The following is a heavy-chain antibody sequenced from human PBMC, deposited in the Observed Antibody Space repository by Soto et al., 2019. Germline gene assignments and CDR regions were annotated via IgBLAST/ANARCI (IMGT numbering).Heavy chain of an antibody. Sequence: QVQLQESGPGLVKPSGTLSLTCAVSGGSISSSNWWSWVRQPPGKGLEWIGEIYHSGSTHYNPSLKSRVTLSVDKSQNQFSLKLSSVTAADTAVYYCARSRWHSSSWFDYWGQGTLVTVSS. CDR1: GGSISSSNW. J-gene: IGHJ4*02. D-gene: IGHD6-13*01. CDR3: ARSRWHSSSWFDY. CDR2: IYHSGST. V-gene: IGHV4-4*02.